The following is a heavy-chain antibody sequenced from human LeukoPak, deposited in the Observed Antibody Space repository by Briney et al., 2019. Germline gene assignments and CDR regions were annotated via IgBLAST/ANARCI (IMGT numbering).Heavy chain of an antibody. CDR3: ARDPSGLGYSSGWYGY. V-gene: IGHV1-18*01. D-gene: IGHD6-19*01. CDR2: ISGYNGNT. CDR1: GYTFTNYG. Sequence: ASVKVSCKASGYTFTNYGLSWVRQAPGQGLEWMGWISGYNGNTKYVQKLQGRVTMTRDTSTTTAYMELRSLRSDDTAVYYCARDPSGLGYSSGWYGYWGQGTLVTVSS. J-gene: IGHJ4*02.